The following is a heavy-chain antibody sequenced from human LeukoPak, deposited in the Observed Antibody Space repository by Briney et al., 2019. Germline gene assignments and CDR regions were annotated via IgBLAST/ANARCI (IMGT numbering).Heavy chain of an antibody. CDR3: ARGTEEMTTVTEHPKSCYFDY. J-gene: IGHJ4*02. V-gene: IGHV4-34*01. Sequence: PSETLSLTCAVYGGSFSGYYWSWIRQPPGKGLEWIGEINHSGSTNYNPSLKSRVTISVDTSKNQFSLKLSSVTAADTAVYYCARGTEEMTTVTEHPKSCYFDYWGQGTLVTVSS. CDR1: GGSFSGYY. D-gene: IGHD4-17*01. CDR2: INHSGST.